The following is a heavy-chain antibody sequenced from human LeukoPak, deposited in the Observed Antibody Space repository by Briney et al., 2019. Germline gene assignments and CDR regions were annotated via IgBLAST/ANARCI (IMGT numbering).Heavy chain of an antibody. CDR3: ARHIGYSAWNPDY. CDR2: IYPYDSDT. J-gene: IGHJ4*02. D-gene: IGHD5-12*01. Sequence: GESLKISCKASGYSFTSYWIGWVRQMPGKGLEWMGIIYPYDSDTRYSPSFQGQVTISADKSVSTAYLQWSNLKASDTAMYYCARHIGYSAWNPDYWGQGTLVTVSS. V-gene: IGHV5-51*01. CDR1: GYSFTSYW.